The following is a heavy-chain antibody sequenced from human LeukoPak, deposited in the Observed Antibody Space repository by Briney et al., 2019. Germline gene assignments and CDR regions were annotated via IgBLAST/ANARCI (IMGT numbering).Heavy chain of an antibody. V-gene: IGHV4-4*07. CDR3: ASYYDSSGYYGFDY. CDR2: IYTSGST. CDR1: GGSISSYY. D-gene: IGHD3-22*01. J-gene: IGHJ4*02. Sequence: SETLSLTCTVSGGSISSYYWSWIRQPAGKGLEWIGRIYTSGSTNYNPSLKSRVTMSVDTSKNQFSLKLSSVTAADTAVYYCASYYDSSGYYGFDYWGQGTLVTVSS.